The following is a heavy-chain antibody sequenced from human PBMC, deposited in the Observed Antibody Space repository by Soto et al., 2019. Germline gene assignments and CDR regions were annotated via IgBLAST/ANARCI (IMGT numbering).Heavy chain of an antibody. CDR2: ISSNGRRT. Sequence: EVKLVESGGGLVQPGGSLRLSCATSGFIFSTYAMHWVRQAPGTGLEYVSAISSNGRRTYYANSVKGRFTISRDNSKNTLYLQMDSLRAEDMAVYYCARDRCTNGVCYAPSDDWGQDTLVTFCS. D-gene: IGHD2-8*01. J-gene: IGHJ1*01. CDR3: ARDRCTNGVCYAPSDD. CDR1: GFIFSTYA. V-gene: IGHV3-64*01.